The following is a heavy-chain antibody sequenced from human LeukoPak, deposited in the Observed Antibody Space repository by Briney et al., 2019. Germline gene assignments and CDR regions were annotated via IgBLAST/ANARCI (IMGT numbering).Heavy chain of an antibody. Sequence: PGGSLRLSCVASEFTLSNYWMHWVRQAPGKGLVWVSRINNDGSSTGYADSVKGRFTVSRDNAKSTVYLQMISLGDEDTAVYYCAREKPADYGSGSYDLQYYYFGMDVWGQGTTVTVSS. D-gene: IGHD3-10*01. CDR2: INNDGSST. J-gene: IGHJ6*02. CDR1: EFTLSNYW. V-gene: IGHV3-74*01. CDR3: AREKPADYGSGSYDLQYYYFGMDV.